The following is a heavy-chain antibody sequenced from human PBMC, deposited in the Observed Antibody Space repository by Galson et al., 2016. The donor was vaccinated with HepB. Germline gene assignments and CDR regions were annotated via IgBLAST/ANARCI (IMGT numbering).Heavy chain of an antibody. V-gene: IGHV3-23*01. CDR3: AKGELPYCTNGICYPLDS. D-gene: IGHD2-8*01. CDR1: GFTFDNYA. Sequence: SLRLSCAASGFTFDNYAMNWVRQAPGKGLEWISSISNSGDSTISAHSVRDRFTISRDNSKNTLWLQMNSLRAEDTALYYCAKGELPYCTNGICYPLDSWGQGTLVTVSS. J-gene: IGHJ5*01. CDR2: ISNSGDST.